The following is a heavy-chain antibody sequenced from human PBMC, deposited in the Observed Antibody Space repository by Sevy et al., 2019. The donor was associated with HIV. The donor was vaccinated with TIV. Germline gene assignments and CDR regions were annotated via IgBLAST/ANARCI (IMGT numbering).Heavy chain of an antibody. CDR2: MNQDGTER. CDR1: GFSFSTYW. D-gene: IGHD3-22*01. V-gene: IGHV3-7*01. CDR3: ARDPTFSSDTRGYYPFDS. J-gene: IGHJ4*02. Sequence: GVLRLSCAASGFSFSTYWMTWVRQAPGKGLEWVATMNQDGTERDYVDSVKGRFTISRDNSRNTLFLQMNSLRLDDTAVYYCARDPTFSSDTRGYYPFDSWGQGTLVTVSS.